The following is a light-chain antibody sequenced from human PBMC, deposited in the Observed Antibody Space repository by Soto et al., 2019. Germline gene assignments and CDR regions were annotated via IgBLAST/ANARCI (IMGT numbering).Light chain of an antibody. Sequence: QSALTQPASVSGSPGQSITISCTGNTSDVGGYNYVSWYQQHPGKAPKLMIYDVSNRPSGVSNRFSGSKSGNTASLTISGLQAEHEADYYCSSYTSSSTYVVFGGGTKLTVL. J-gene: IGLJ2*01. CDR1: TSDVGGYNY. V-gene: IGLV2-14*01. CDR3: SSYTSSSTYVV. CDR2: DVS.